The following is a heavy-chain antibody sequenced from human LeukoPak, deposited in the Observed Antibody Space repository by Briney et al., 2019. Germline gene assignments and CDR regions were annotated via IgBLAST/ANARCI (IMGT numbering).Heavy chain of an antibody. J-gene: IGHJ4*02. CDR2: ISSDGATT. D-gene: IGHD3-9*01. V-gene: IGHV3-74*01. CDR3: ARGSGFGV. CDR1: GFTVSTYW. Sequence: PGGSLRLSCAAPGFTVSTYWVHWVRQVPGKGLVRVPGISSDGATTHYADSVKGRFNISRDNAKNTLYLQMNSLRVDDRAVYYCARGSGFGVWGQGNLVIVSS.